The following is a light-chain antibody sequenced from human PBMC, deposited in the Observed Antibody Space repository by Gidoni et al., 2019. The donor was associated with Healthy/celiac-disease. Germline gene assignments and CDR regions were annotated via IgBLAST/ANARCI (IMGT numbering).Light chain of an antibody. Sequence: DIVMTQSPDSLAVSLGERATINCKSSQSVLYSSNNKNYLAWYQQKPGQPPKLLIYWASTRESGVPDRFSGSGSGTDFTLTISSLQAEDVAVYYCQQYYSTHRTFXQXTKAEIK. CDR3: QQYYSTHRT. CDR2: WAS. V-gene: IGKV4-1*01. CDR1: QSVLYSSNNKNY. J-gene: IGKJ1*01.